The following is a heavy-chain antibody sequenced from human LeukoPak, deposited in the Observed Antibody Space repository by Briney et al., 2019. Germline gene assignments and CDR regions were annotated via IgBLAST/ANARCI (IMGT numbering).Heavy chain of an antibody. V-gene: IGHV3-9*01. D-gene: IGHD3-10*01. CDR2: ISWNSGSI. CDR3: AKDINYYGSGSYHH. J-gene: IGHJ4*02. CDR1: GFTFDDYA. Sequence: GGSLRLSCAASGFTFDDYAMHWVRQAPGKGLEWVSGISWNSGSIGYADSVKGRFTISRDNAKNSLYLQMNSLRAEGTALYYCAKDINYYGSGSYHHWGQGTLVTVSS.